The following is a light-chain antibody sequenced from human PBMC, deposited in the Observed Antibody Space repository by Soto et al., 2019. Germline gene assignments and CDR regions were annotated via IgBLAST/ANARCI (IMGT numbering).Light chain of an antibody. CDR2: DAS. J-gene: IGKJ4*01. Sequence: EFVLTQSPGTLSLSPGERATLSCRASQTVRNNYLAWYQQKPGQAHRLLKDDASSRATGIPDRFSGGGSGTDFTLTISRLEPEDFAVYYCQQFSSYPLTFGGGTKVEIK. V-gene: IGKV3-20*01. CDR1: QTVRNNY. CDR3: QQFSSYPLT.